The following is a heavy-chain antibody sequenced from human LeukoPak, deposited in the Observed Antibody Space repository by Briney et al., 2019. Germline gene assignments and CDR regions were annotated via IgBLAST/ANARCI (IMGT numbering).Heavy chain of an antibody. CDR1: GYTFTSYA. J-gene: IGHJ1*01. D-gene: IGHD3-22*01. V-gene: IGHV1-3*01. CDR2: INAGNGNT. Sequence: ASVKVSCKASGYTFTSYAMHWVRQAPGQRLEWMGWINAGNGNTKYSQKFQGRVTITRDTSASTAYMELSSLRSEDTAVYYCALGRHYYDSSGYHGYFQHWGQGTLVTVSS. CDR3: ALGRHYYDSSGYHGYFQH.